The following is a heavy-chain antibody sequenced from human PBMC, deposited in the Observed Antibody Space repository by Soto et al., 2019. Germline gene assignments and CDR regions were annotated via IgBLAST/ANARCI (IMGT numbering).Heavy chain of an antibody. CDR3: ARESRFLEWLSLNWFDP. Sequence: GGSLRLSCAASGFTFSSYSMNWVRQAPGKGLEWVSSISSSSSYIYYADSMKGRFTISRDNAKNSLYLQMNSLRDEDTAVYYCARESRFLEWLSLNWFDPWGQGTLVTVSS. V-gene: IGHV3-21*01. J-gene: IGHJ5*02. CDR1: GFTFSSYS. CDR2: ISSSSSYI. D-gene: IGHD3-3*01.